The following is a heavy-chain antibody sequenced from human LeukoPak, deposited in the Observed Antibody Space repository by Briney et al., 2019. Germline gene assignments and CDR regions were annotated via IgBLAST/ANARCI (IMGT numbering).Heavy chain of an antibody. Sequence: GESLRLSCQASGFTFYMYAMSWVRQAPGKGLELVASMCGTAGCTFYPDSVKGRFTISRDNSKNVLYLRMNSLTAEDTAIYYCAKDRPNFHEDSGHYYRRDGDSWGQGTLLTVSS. CDR2: MCGTAGCT. V-gene: IGHV3-23*01. J-gene: IGHJ5*01. CDR1: GFTFYMYA. CDR3: AKDRPNFHEDSGHYYRRDGDS. D-gene: IGHD3-22*01.